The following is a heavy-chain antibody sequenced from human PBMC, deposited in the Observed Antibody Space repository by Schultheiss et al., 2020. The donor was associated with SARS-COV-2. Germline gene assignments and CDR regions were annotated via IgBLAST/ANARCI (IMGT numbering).Heavy chain of an antibody. CDR2: MNPKSGNT. J-gene: IGHJ4*02. Sequence: ASVKVSCKVSGYTFTSYDMNWVRQATGHGLEWMGWMNPKSGNTGFAQKFQGRLMMTRDTSISTAYMELSSLRSEDTAVYYCARAENYYDSSGYYFARDYWGQGTLVTVSS. D-gene: IGHD3-22*01. CDR3: ARAENYYDSSGYYFARDY. V-gene: IGHV1-8*01. CDR1: GYTFTSYD.